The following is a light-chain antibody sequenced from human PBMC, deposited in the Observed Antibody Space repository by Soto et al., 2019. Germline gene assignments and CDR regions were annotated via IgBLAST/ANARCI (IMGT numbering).Light chain of an antibody. Sequence: QSVLTQPASVSGSPGQSITISCTGTSSDVGSYDLVSWYQHHPGKAPKLIIYEGVKRPSGVSNRFSASKSGNTASLTISGLQAEDEADYYCCSYAGDNTYVFGTGTKV. CDR3: CSYAGDNTYV. V-gene: IGLV2-23*01. J-gene: IGLJ1*01. CDR1: SSDVGSYDL. CDR2: EGV.